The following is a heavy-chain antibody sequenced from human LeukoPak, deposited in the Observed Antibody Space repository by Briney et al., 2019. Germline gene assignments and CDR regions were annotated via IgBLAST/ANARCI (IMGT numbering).Heavy chain of an antibody. CDR2: IKQDGSEK. Sequence: PGGSLRLSCAASGFTFSSYWMSWVRQAPGKGLEWVANIKQDGSEKYYVDSVKGRFTISRDNAKNSLYLQMNSLRAEDTAVYYCARDRALMIVGVNAFDIWGQGTMVTVSS. D-gene: IGHD3-22*01. V-gene: IGHV3-7*01. CDR3: ARDRALMIVGVNAFDI. CDR1: GFTFSSYW. J-gene: IGHJ3*02.